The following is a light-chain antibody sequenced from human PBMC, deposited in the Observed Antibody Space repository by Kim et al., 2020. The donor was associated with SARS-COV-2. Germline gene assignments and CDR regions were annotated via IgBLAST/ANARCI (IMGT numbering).Light chain of an antibody. V-gene: IGKV1-17*02. J-gene: IGKJ4*01. CDR3: LQYTSHVLS. Sequence: ASVGDRVPITCRASQGIRNDLTWYQQKPGQAPKRLIYSAYNLQTGVPSRFSGSGSGTEFTLTISNVQPEDVATYYCLQYTSHVLSFGGGTKVDIK. CDR2: SAY. CDR1: QGIRND.